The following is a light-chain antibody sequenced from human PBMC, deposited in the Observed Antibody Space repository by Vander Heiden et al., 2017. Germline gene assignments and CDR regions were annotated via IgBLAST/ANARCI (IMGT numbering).Light chain of an antibody. CDR3: QQDGSSPIT. J-gene: IGKJ5*01. CDR2: GAS. CDR1: QSVSSSY. V-gene: IGKV3-20*01. Sequence: DMVLAQSPGTLSLSPGERATLSCRASQSVSSSYLAWYQQKPGQAPRLLIYGASSRATGIPDRFSGSGSGTDFTLTISRLDPEDFAVYYCQQDGSSPITFGQGTQLEIK.